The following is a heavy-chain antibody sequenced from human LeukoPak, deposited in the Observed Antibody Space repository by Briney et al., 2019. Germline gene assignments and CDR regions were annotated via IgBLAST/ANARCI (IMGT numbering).Heavy chain of an antibody. CDR2: IYYSGST. J-gene: IGHJ5*02. Sequence: SETLSLTCTVSGGSISSSSYYWGWIRQPPGKGLDWIGSIYYSGSTYYNPSLKSRVTISVDTSKSQFSLKLSSVTAADTALYYCARRFLTIDNWFDPWGQGTLVTVSS. D-gene: IGHD3-3*01. CDR3: ARRFLTIDNWFDP. CDR1: GGSISSSSYY. V-gene: IGHV4-39*01.